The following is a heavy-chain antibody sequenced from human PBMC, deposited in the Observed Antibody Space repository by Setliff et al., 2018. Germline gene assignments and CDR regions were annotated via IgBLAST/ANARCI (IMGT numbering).Heavy chain of an antibody. Sequence: ASVKVSCKVSGYTFTVYTMNWVRQAPGQGLEWMGWINTYTGSPTYAQGYTGRFAFSLDTSDSATYLDISNLKAEDTATYYCARADHLVTTTFDYWGQGTLVTAPQ. D-gene: IGHD4-17*01. CDR2: INTYTGSP. CDR3: ARADHLVTTTFDY. CDR1: GYTFTVYT. J-gene: IGHJ4*01. V-gene: IGHV7-4-1*02.